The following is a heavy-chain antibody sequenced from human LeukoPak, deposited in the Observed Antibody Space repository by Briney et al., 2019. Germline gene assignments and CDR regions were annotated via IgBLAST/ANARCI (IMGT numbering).Heavy chain of an antibody. CDR3: ARVEYISGYSHVY. V-gene: IGHV1-8*01. CDR2: MNPNSGNT. Sequence: ASVKVSCKASGYTFTSYDINWVRRATGQGLEWMGWMNPNSGNTGYAQKFQGRVTMTRNIFISTAYMELSSLRSEDTAVYYCARVEYISGYSHVYWGQGTLVTVSS. CDR1: GYTFTSYD. D-gene: IGHD3-22*01. J-gene: IGHJ4*02.